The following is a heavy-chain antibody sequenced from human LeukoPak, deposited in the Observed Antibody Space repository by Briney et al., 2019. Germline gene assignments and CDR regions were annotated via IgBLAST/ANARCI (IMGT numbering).Heavy chain of an antibody. CDR3: ASRTYYGGNRMFDY. CDR1: GGSISSSYW. Sequence: SETLPLTCGVSGGSISSSYWWSWVRQPPGKGLEWIGEIYHSGSTNYNPSLKSRVTISMDKSKNQFSLKLSSVTAADTAVYYCASRTYYGGNRMFDYWGQGTLVTVSS. D-gene: IGHD4-23*01. J-gene: IGHJ4*02. CDR2: IYHSGST. V-gene: IGHV4-4*02.